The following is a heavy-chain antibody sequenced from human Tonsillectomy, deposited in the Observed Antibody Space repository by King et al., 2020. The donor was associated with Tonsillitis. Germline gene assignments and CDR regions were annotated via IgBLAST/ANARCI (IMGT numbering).Heavy chain of an antibody. CDR3: ARYLGSYELDP. D-gene: IGHD3-16*01. Sequence: VQLQQWGAGLLKPSETLSLTCAVYGGSFSGYYWSWIRQPPGKGLEWIGEIIHSGSTNYNPSLKSRVTISVDTSKNQFSLKLSAVTAADTAVYYCARYLGSYELDPWGQGTLVTVSS. CDR1: GGSFSGYY. V-gene: IGHV4-34*12. CDR2: IIHSGST. J-gene: IGHJ5*02.